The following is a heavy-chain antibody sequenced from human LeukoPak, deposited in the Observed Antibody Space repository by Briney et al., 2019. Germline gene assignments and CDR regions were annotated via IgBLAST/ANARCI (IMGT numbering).Heavy chain of an antibody. J-gene: IGHJ4*02. V-gene: IGHV3-7*03. Sequence: AGGSLRLSCAASGFTFSSYWMSWARQAPGKGRGWVADIKQDGSEKYYVGSVKGRFTISRDNAKNSLYLQMNSLRAEDTAVYYCARVLGSRYCSCTSCSLRALDYWGQGTLVTVSS. CDR1: GFTFSSYW. CDR2: IKQDGSEK. D-gene: IGHD2-2*01. CDR3: ARVLGSRYCSCTSCSLRALDY.